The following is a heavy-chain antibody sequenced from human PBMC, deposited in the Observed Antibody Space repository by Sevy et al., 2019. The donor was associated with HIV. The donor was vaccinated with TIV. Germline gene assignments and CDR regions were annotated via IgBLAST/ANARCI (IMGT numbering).Heavy chain of an antibody. D-gene: IGHD3-3*01. CDR2: ISPDGTVT. Sequence: GGSLRLSCATSGFTFTGYGMHWVRQAPGKGLEWVSYISPDGTVTTYADSVKGRFTISRDNVQNTLYLQMDRLSADDTAVYYCVKDFWSSNSPYWGQGAQVTVSS. CDR1: GFTFTGYG. CDR3: VKDFWSSNSPY. V-gene: IGHV3-30*02. J-gene: IGHJ4*02.